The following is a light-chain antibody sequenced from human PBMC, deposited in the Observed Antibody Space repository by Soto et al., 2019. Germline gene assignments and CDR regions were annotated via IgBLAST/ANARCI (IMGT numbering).Light chain of an antibody. CDR1: QSVSSN. Sequence: EVVMTQSPATLSVSPGERATLSCRASQSVSSNLAWYQQKPGQAPRLLIYGASTRATGIPATFSGSGYGTEFTLTISSLQSEDFAVYYCQHYKNWPPWTFGQGTKGDIK. CDR2: GAS. J-gene: IGKJ1*01. V-gene: IGKV3-15*01. CDR3: QHYKNWPPWT.